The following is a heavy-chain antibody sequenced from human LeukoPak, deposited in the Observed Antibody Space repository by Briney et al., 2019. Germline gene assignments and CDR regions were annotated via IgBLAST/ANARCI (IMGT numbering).Heavy chain of an antibody. CDR1: GFTFDDYA. V-gene: IGHV3-43*02. CDR3: AKSESYSSSSYMDV. Sequence: QAGGPLRLSCAASGFTFDDYAMHWVRQAPGKGLEWVSLISGDGGSTYYADSVKGRFTISRDNSKNSLYLQMNSLRTEDTALYYCAKSESYSSSSYMDVWGKGTTVTVSS. J-gene: IGHJ6*03. D-gene: IGHD6-6*01. CDR2: ISGDGGST.